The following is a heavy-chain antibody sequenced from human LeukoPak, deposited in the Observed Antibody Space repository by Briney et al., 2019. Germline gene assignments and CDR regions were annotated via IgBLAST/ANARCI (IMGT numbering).Heavy chain of an antibody. CDR3: ARVREGLAYFDY. V-gene: IGHV1-2*02. J-gene: IGHJ4*02. CDR2: IDPNSCGT. D-gene: IGHD3/OR15-3a*01. CDR1: GYTFTGKF. Sequence: AAVTVSRKASGYTFTGKFIHWVRQAPGRGLEWMGWIDPNSCGTDYVQKFRGRVTMTRDTSTSTDYMDLSSLISDDTAVYYCARVREGLAYFDYWGQGTLVSVSS.